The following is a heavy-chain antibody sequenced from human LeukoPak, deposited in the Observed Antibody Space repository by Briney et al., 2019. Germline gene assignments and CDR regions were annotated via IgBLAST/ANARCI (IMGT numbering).Heavy chain of an antibody. CDR2: ISAHNGNT. D-gene: IGHD3-22*01. Sequence: ASVKVSCKASGGTFSSYAISWVRQAPGQGLEWMGWISAHNGNTNYAQKLQGRVTMTTDTSTSTAYMELRSLRSDDTAVYYCARDSGRWYYDSSGVWGYYFDYWGQGTLVTVSS. CDR3: ARDSGRWYYDSSGVWGYYFDY. CDR1: GGTFSSYA. J-gene: IGHJ4*02. V-gene: IGHV1-18*01.